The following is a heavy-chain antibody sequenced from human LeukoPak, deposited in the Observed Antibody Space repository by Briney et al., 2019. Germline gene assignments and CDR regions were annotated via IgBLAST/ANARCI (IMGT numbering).Heavy chain of an antibody. D-gene: IGHD5-12*01. CDR3: ARVGYDSFDY. CDR2: ISSSSSYI. V-gene: IGHV3-21*06. Sequence: PGGSLRLSCAASGFTFSSYGMHWVRQAPGKGLEWVSSISSSSSYIYYADSMKGRFTISRDNAKNSLYLQMNSLRAEDTAVYYCARVGYDSFDYWGQGTLVTVSS. J-gene: IGHJ4*02. CDR1: GFTFSSYG.